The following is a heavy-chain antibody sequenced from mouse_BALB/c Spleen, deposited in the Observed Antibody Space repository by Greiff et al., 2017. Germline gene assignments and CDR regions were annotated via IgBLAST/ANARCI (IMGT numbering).Heavy chain of an antibody. CDR1: GFTFSSFG. V-gene: IGHV5-17*02. D-gene: IGHD2-14*01. J-gene: IGHJ4*01. Sequence: EVMLVESGGGLVQPGGSLKLSCAASGFTFSSFGMHWVRQAPEKGLEWVAYISSGSSTIYYADTVKGRFTISRDNPKNTLFLQMTSLRSEDTAMYYCARPNRYYAMDYWGQGTSVTVSS. CDR2: ISSGSSTI. CDR3: ARPNRYYAMDY.